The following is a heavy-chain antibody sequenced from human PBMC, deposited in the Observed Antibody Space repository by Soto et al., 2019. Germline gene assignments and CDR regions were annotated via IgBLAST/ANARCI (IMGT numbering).Heavy chain of an antibody. Sequence: QVQLQQWGAGLLKPSETLSLTCAVYGGSFSAYSWSWVRQSPGMGLEWIGKVTHSGSTDYNPSLKSRVTISVDTSKNKFSLTLTSVTAADTAVYYCARGDKDRVFGVVIRRAFDFWGQGTLVTVSS. J-gene: IGHJ4*02. CDR1: GGSFSAYS. V-gene: IGHV4-34*02. CDR3: ARGDKDRVFGVVIRRAFDF. CDR2: VTHSGST. D-gene: IGHD3-3*01.